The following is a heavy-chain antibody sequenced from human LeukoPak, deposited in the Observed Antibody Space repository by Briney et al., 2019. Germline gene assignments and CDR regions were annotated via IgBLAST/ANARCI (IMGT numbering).Heavy chain of an antibody. V-gene: IGHV4-34*01. CDR2: INHSGST. CDR1: GGSFSGYY. J-gene: IGHJ4*02. Sequence: SETLSLTCAVYGGSFSGYYWSWIRQPPGKGLEWIGEINHSGSTNYNPSLKSRVTISVDTSKNQFSLKLSSVTAADTAVYYCARAGIVVVPAAIGFDYWGQGTLVTVSS. CDR3: ARAGIVVVPAAIGFDY. D-gene: IGHD2-2*01.